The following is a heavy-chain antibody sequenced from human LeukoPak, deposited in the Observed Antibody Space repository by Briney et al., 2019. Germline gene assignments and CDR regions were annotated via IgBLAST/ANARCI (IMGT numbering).Heavy chain of an antibody. CDR3: ARGQTGGYVDYFDY. J-gene: IGHJ4*02. D-gene: IGHD5-12*01. CDR2: IYYSGST. CDR1: GGSISTYY. V-gene: IGHV4-59*01. Sequence: TSETLSLTCSVSGGSISTYYLSWIRQPPGRGLEWIGYIYYSGSTNYNPSLKRRVTLSVDTSKNQFSLKLSSVTAADTAVYYCARGQTGGYVDYFDYWGQGTLVTVSS.